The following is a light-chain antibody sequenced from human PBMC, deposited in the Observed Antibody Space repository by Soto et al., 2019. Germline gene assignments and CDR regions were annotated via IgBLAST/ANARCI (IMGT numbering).Light chain of an antibody. CDR3: QQYNDWPLT. CDR1: QSVSSY. V-gene: IGKV3-11*01. Sequence: IVLTQSPATLSLSPGERATLSCRASQSVSSYLAWYQQKPGQAPRLLIYDASNRATGIPARFSGSGSGTEFTLTISSLQSEDFALYYCQQYNDWPLTFGGGTKVDIK. CDR2: DAS. J-gene: IGKJ4*01.